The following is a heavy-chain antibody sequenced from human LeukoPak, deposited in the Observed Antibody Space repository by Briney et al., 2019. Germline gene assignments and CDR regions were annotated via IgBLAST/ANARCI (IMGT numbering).Heavy chain of an antibody. V-gene: IGHV3-30*02. CDR3: ATSVTGYSSPFYY. Sequence: GGSLRHFCAAAGYHFNRHHRLEGRQSPGKQLDWVTFIRYDGSEKYYVDSVEGRFTISRDNSKHTLYLQMNSQRAEDTAVYYCATSVTGYSSPFYYWGQGTLVTVSP. D-gene: IGHD6-13*01. J-gene: IGHJ4*02. CDR2: IRYDGSEK. CDR1: GYHFNRHH.